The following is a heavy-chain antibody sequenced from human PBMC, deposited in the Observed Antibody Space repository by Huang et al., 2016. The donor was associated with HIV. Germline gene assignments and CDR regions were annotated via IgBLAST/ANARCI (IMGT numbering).Heavy chain of an antibody. V-gene: IGHV1-69*01. Sequence: QVQLVQSGAEVKKPGSSVTVSCKASGGSFRNFAIGWVRQAPGKGLEWMGGIIPSLGTENYAQKFQGRVTIIADESTSTAYMELSSLRSEDTAVYYCATVDYYDTSGPQRGYFDNWGQGTLVTVSS. J-gene: IGHJ4*02. CDR1: GGSFRNFA. CDR3: ATVDYYDTSGPQRGYFDN. CDR2: IIPSLGTE. D-gene: IGHD3-22*01.